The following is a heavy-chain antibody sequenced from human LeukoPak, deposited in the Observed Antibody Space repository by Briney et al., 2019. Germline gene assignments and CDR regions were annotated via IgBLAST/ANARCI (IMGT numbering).Heavy chain of an antibody. CDR2: IYTSGST. CDR3: ARGGTRYFDWLLDYFDY. CDR1: GGSISSYY. Sequence: SETLSLTCTVSGGSISSYYWSWIRQPAGKGLEWIGRIYTSGSTNYNPSLKSRVTMSVDTSKNQFSLKLSSVTAADTAVYYCARGGTRYFDWLLDYFDYWGQGTLVTVSS. V-gene: IGHV4-4*07. D-gene: IGHD3-9*01. J-gene: IGHJ4*02.